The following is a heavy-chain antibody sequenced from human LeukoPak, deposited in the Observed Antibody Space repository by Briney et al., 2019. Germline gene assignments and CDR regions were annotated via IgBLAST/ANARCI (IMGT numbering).Heavy chain of an antibody. V-gene: IGHV3-48*03. J-gene: IGHJ4*02. Sequence: PGGSLRLSCAASGFTFSSYEMNWVRQAPGKGLEWVSHISSSGNTIYYADSVKGRFTISRDNAKNSLYLRMNSLRVEDTAVYCCARDDLAVADPFDYWGQGTLVTVSS. CDR3: ARDDLAVADPFDY. CDR2: ISSSGNTI. CDR1: GFTFSSYE. D-gene: IGHD6-19*01.